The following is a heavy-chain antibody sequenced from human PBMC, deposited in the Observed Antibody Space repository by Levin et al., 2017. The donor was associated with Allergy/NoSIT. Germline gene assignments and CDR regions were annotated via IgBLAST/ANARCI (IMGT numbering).Heavy chain of an antibody. V-gene: IGHV3-7*01. D-gene: IGHD1-26*01. Sequence: GGSLRLSCTVSGFTFSTYWMSWVRQTPEKGLEWVASISRDGSEKYYVDSVKGRFAISRDNAKSSQYLQMNSLRDEDTAVYYCARGHYQLEVWGQGATVTVSS. CDR2: ISRDGSEK. CDR1: GFTFSTYW. J-gene: IGHJ6*02. CDR3: ARGHYQLEV.